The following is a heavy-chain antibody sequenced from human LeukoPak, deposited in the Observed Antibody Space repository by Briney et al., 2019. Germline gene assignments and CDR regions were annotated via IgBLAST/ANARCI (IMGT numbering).Heavy chain of an antibody. Sequence: PSQTLSLTCTVSGGSISSGDYYWRWIRQPPGKGLEWIGYIYYSGSTYYNPSLKSRVTISVDTSKNQFSLKPSSVTAADTAVYYCARVSAYYDFWSGSSTFDYWGQGTLVTVSS. J-gene: IGHJ4*02. CDR2: IYYSGST. CDR1: GGSISSGDYY. D-gene: IGHD3-3*01. V-gene: IGHV4-30-4*08. CDR3: ARVSAYYDFWSGSSTFDY.